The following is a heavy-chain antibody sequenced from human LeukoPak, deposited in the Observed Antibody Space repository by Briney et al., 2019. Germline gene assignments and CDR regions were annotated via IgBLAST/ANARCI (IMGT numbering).Heavy chain of an antibody. Sequence: SVKVSCKASGGTFSSYAISWVRQAPGQGLEWMGGIIPIFGTANYAQKFQGRVTITADKSTSTAYMELSSLRSEDTAVYYCASAAVDILTGYYNYYYMDVWGKGTTVTVSS. CDR1: GGTFSSYA. V-gene: IGHV1-69*06. CDR3: ASAAVDILTGYYNYYYMDV. J-gene: IGHJ6*03. CDR2: IIPIFGTA. D-gene: IGHD3-9*01.